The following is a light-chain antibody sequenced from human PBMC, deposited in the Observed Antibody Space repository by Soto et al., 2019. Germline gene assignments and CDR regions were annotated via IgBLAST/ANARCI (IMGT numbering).Light chain of an antibody. J-gene: IGLJ2*01. CDR1: SSDVGGYNY. CDR3: SSYTSRSTVV. V-gene: IGLV2-14*01. CDR2: DVS. Sequence: QSVLTQPASVSGSPGQSITISCTGTSSDVGGYNYVSWYQQHPGKAPKLMIYDVSNRPSGVANRFSGSKSGNTASLTISGLQDEDEADYYCSSYTSRSTVVFGGGTKVTVL.